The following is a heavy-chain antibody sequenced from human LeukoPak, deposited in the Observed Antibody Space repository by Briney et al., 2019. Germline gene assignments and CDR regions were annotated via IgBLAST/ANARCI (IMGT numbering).Heavy chain of an antibody. CDR3: ARYKPSGTVTPYYSDY. CDR2: INHDGSAK. CDR1: GFTFSNYW. J-gene: IGHJ4*02. D-gene: IGHD4-17*01. V-gene: IGHV3-7*01. Sequence: GGSLRLSCAASGFTFSNYWMTWARQAPGKRLEWVAYINHDGSAKYFVDSVKGRFTISRDNAKNSLYLQMNSLRAEDTAVYYCARYKPSGTVTPYYSDYWGQGTLVTVSS.